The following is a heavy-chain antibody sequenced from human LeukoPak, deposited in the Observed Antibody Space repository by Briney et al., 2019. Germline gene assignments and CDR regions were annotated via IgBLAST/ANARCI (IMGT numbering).Heavy chain of an antibody. CDR3: ARDDSSGDAFDI. V-gene: IGHV3-53*01. J-gene: IGHJ3*02. Sequence: GGSLRLSCAASGFTVSSNYMSWVRQAPGKGLGWVSVIYSGGSTYYADSVKGRFTISRDNSKNTLYLQMNSLRAEDTAVYYCARDDSSGDAFDIWGQGTMVTVSS. CDR2: IYSGGST. D-gene: IGHD3-22*01. CDR1: GFTVSSNY.